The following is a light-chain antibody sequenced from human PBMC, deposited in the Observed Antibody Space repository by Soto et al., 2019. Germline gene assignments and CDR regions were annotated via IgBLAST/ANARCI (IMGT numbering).Light chain of an antibody. V-gene: IGKV1-5*01. Sequence: DIQMTQSPSSLSASVGDRVTITCRASQSISSYLNWYQQKPGKAPKLPIYDASSLESGVPSRFSGSGSGTEFTLTISSLQPDDFATYYCQQYNSYSWTFGQGTKVDIK. CDR1: QSISSY. CDR2: DAS. J-gene: IGKJ1*01. CDR3: QQYNSYSWT.